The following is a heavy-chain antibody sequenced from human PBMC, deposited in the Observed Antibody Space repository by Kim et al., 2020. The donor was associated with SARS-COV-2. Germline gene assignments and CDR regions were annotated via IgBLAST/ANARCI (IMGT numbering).Heavy chain of an antibody. CDR3: ARESIFGVVIIPNFDY. Sequence: NVQARVTMTRDTSISTAYMELSRLRSDDTAVYYCARESIFGVVIIPNFDYWGQGTLVTVSS. D-gene: IGHD3-3*01. V-gene: IGHV1-2*02. J-gene: IGHJ4*02.